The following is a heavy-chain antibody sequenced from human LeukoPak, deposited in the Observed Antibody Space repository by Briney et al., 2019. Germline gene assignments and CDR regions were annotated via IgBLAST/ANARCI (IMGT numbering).Heavy chain of an antibody. CDR3: ARAPDGLDC. D-gene: IGHD1-14*01. CDR2: ISYDGSKQ. V-gene: IGHV3-30-3*01. CDR1: GFTFSDYA. J-gene: IGHJ4*02. Sequence: PGRSLRLSCAASGFTFSDYAMHWVRQAPGKGLEWVAVISYDGSKQYYIDSVKGRFTVSRDDSKNTLYLQMNSLRGEDTAVYYCARAPDGLDCWGQGTLVTVSS.